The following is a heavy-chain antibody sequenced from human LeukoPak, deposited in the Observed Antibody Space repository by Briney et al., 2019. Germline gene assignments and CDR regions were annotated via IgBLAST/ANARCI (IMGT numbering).Heavy chain of an antibody. CDR1: GFTFSRYW. V-gene: IGHV3-74*01. CDR3: ARDGIPGSHDT. D-gene: IGHD2-15*01. J-gene: IGHJ5*02. Sequence: GGSLRLSCAASGFTFSRYWMHWVRQTPGKGLMWVSRVDSDGSGTSYADSVKGRFTISRDNAKNAVYLQMNSLRADDTAVYYCARDGIPGSHDTWGQGTLVTVSP. CDR2: VDSDGSGT.